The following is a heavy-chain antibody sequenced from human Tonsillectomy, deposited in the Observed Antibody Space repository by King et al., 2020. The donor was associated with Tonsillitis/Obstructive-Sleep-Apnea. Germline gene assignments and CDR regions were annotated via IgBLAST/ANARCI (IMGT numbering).Heavy chain of an antibody. CDR1: GFTFSSYA. J-gene: IGHJ3*02. D-gene: IGHD2-2*01. CDR2: ISSNGGST. CDR3: VKDGGHCSSTSCSLDAFDI. V-gene: IGHV3-64D*06. Sequence: VQLVESGGGLVQPGGSLRLSCSASGFTFSSYAMHWVRQAPGKGLEYVSAISSNGGSTYYADSVKGRFTISRDNSKNTLYLQMSSLRAEETAVYYCVKDGGHCSSTSCSLDAFDIWGQGTMVTVSS.